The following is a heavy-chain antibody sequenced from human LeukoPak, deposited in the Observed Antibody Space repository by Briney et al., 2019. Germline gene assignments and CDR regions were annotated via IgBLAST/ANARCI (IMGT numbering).Heavy chain of an antibody. D-gene: IGHD3-3*01. V-gene: IGHV3-23*01. CDR2: ISGSGGGT. Sequence: AISGSGGGTYYADSVKGRFTISRDNSKDTLYLQMNSLRAEDTAVYYCAKKIFGVAPRMDVWGQGTTVTVSS. J-gene: IGHJ6*02. CDR3: AKKIFGVAPRMDV.